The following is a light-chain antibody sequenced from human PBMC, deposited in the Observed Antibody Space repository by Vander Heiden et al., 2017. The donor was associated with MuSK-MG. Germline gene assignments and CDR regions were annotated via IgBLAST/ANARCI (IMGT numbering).Light chain of an antibody. Sequence: EIVWTQSPATLSLAPGERATLACRASRTVTSDSLAWYQQKPGLAPRLLIDDASSRATGIPDRFTGSGSGTDFTLTISRLQPEDFAVYYCQQYGSSPGTFGQGTKLEIK. CDR2: DAS. J-gene: IGKJ2*01. V-gene: IGKV3D-20*01. CDR1: RTVTSDS. CDR3: QQYGSSPGT.